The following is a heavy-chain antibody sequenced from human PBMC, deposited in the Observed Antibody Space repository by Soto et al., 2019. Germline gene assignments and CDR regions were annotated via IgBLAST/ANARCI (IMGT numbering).Heavy chain of an antibody. D-gene: IGHD2-2*01. CDR3: AKSFCSSSSCFFLWVDP. CDR2: ISGTGVPT. V-gene: IGHV3-23*01. J-gene: IGHJ5*02. CDR1: GFAFSTYA. Sequence: EVQLLESGGGLVQPGGSLRLSCAASGFAFSTYAMSWVRQAPGKGLECISLISGTGVPTLYAESVKGRFSVSRDNSKATLFLEMNNLRVDDTAIYYCAKSFCSSSSCFFLWVDPWGPGTLVTVSS.